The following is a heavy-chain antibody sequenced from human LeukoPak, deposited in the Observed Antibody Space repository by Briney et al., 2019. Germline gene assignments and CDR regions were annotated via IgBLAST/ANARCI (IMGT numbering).Heavy chain of an antibody. V-gene: IGHV3-23*01. J-gene: IGHJ4*02. CDR1: ASTFRSYG. Sequence: GGSLRLSCEASASTFRSYGMHWVRQAPGKGLEWVSGVSGSGASTYYADAVKGRFTISRDNSKNTLYLQMNSLTAEDTAVYYCAKDRAYSSTWYTGDYWGQGTLVTVSS. CDR2: VSGSGAST. D-gene: IGHD6-13*01. CDR3: AKDRAYSSTWYTGDY.